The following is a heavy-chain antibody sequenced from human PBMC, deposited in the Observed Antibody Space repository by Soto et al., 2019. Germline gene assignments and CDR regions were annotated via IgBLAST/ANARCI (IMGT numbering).Heavy chain of an antibody. CDR2: ISSSGSPI. CDR1: GFTFSSYE. J-gene: IGHJ4*02. D-gene: IGHD6-19*01. V-gene: IGHV3-48*03. Sequence: EVQLVESGGGLVQPGGSLRLSCAASGFTFSSYEMNWVRQAPGKGLEWVSYISSSGSPIYYADSVKGRFTISRDNAKNSLYVQGNSLGAEDTAVYYCARGQYSSGGGYFDYWGQETLVTVSS. CDR3: ARGQYSSGGGYFDY.